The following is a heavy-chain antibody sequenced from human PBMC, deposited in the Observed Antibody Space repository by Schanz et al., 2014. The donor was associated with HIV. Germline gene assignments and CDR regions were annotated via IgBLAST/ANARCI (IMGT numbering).Heavy chain of an antibody. CDR1: VSRFSFSDFA. Sequence: EVQLLESGGGLVQPGGSLRLSCAVSVSRFSFSDFAMSWVRQAPGKGLEWVSAISGSGGSTYYADSVKGRFTISRDNSKNTLYLQMKSLRAEDTAVYYCARETVNYYYGMDVWGQGTLVSVSS. CDR2: ISGSGGST. J-gene: IGHJ6*02. V-gene: IGHV3-23*01. CDR3: ARETVNYYYGMDV. D-gene: IGHD4-4*01.